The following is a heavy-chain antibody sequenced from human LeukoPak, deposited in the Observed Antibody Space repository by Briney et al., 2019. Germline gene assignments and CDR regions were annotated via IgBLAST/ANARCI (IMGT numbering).Heavy chain of an antibody. J-gene: IGHJ4*02. D-gene: IGHD3-22*01. V-gene: IGHV1-18*01. Sequence: ASVKVSCKASGYTFTSYGISWVRQAPGQGLEWMGWISAYNGNTNYAQKLQGRVTMTTDTSTSTAYMELRSLRSDDTAVYYCARVEYYYDSSGYFPPDYWGQGTLATVSS. CDR2: ISAYNGNT. CDR1: GYTFTSYG. CDR3: ARVEYYYDSSGYFPPDY.